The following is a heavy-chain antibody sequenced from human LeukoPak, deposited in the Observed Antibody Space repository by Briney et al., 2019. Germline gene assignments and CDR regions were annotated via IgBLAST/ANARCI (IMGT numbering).Heavy chain of an antibody. CDR2: ISYDGSNK. Sequence: PGGSLRLSCAASGFTFSSYGMHWVRQAPGKGLEWVAVISYDGSNKYYADSVKGRFTISRDNSKNTLYLQMNSLRAEDTAVYYCAATWIQIWFFRAFDIWGQGTMVTVSS. D-gene: IGHD5-18*01. CDR3: AATWIQIWFFRAFDI. V-gene: IGHV3-30*03. J-gene: IGHJ3*02. CDR1: GFTFSSYG.